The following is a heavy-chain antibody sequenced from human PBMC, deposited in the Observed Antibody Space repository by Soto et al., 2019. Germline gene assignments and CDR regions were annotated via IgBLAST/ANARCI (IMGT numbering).Heavy chain of an antibody. J-gene: IGHJ4*02. CDR3: ARGYSSFDQ. CDR2: ISGSGGST. Sequence: EVQLLESGGDLVQPGGSLRLSCAASGFTFSSYGMSWVRQAPGKGLEWVSGISGSGGSTYYADSVKGRFTISRDNSKNTLYLQMASLSAEDTAIYYCARGYSSFDQWGQGTLVTVSS. V-gene: IGHV3-23*01. D-gene: IGHD3-22*01. CDR1: GFTFSSYG.